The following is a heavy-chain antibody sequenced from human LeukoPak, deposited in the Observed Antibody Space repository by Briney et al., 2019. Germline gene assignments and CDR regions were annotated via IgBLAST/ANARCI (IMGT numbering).Heavy chain of an antibody. D-gene: IGHD6-13*01. Sequence: PSETLSLTCTVSGDSISSSTYYWGWIRQPPGKGLEWIGSIYYSGSTYYNPSLKSRVTISMDTSKNQFSLKLSSVTAADTAVYYCARRGSSFFDYWGQGTLVTVSS. CDR1: GDSISSSTYY. V-gene: IGHV4-39*01. CDR3: ARRGSSFFDY. J-gene: IGHJ4*02. CDR2: IYYSGST.